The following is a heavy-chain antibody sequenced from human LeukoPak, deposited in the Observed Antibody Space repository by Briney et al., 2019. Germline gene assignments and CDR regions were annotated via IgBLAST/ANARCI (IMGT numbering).Heavy chain of an antibody. D-gene: IGHD3-22*01. CDR1: GFTVSSNY. Sequence: PGGPLRLSCAASGFTVSSNYMSWVRQAPGKGLEWVSVIYSGGSTYYADSVKGRFTISRDNSKNTLYLQMNSLRAEDTAVYYCARERVTHYDSSGYYFDYWGQGTLVTVSS. CDR2: IYSGGST. J-gene: IGHJ4*02. CDR3: ARERVTHYDSSGYYFDY. V-gene: IGHV3-66*01.